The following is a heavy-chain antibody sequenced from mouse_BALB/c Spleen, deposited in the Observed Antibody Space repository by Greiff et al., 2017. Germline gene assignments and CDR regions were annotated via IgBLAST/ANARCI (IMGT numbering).Heavy chain of an antibody. V-gene: IGHV5-6-4*01. Sequence: EVMLVESGGGLVKPGGSLKLSCAASGFTFSSYTMSWVRQTPEKRLEWVATISSGGSYTYYPDSVKGRFTISRDNAKNTLYLQMSSLKSEDTAMYYCTRLGNYSFDYWGQGTTLTVSS. CDR2: ISSGGSYT. D-gene: IGHD2-1*01. CDR3: TRLGNYSFDY. CDR1: GFTFSSYT. J-gene: IGHJ2*01.